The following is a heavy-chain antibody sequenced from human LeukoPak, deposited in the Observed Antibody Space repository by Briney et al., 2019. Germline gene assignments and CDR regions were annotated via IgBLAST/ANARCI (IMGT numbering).Heavy chain of an antibody. J-gene: IGHJ4*02. CDR2: IHPSGGNP. CDR1: GYTFTGYY. CDR3: ARDCSSTACQGPVLDF. V-gene: IGHV1-46*01. D-gene: IGHD6-13*01. Sequence: GASVKVSCKASGYTFTGYYMHWVRQAPGQGLEWMGIIHPSGGNPRSTENFQGRVTMTRDTSTSTAYLELRSLTSQDTAVYYCARDCSSTACQGPVLDFWGQGTLVTVSS.